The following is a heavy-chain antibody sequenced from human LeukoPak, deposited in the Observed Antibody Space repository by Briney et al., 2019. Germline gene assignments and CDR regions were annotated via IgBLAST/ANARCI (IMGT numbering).Heavy chain of an antibody. CDR3: ARTMGYYDILTGFYYYYYMDV. D-gene: IGHD3-9*01. CDR1: GGSISSSSYY. CDR2: IYYSGST. Sequence: SETLSLTCTVSGGSISSSSYYWGWIRQPPGKGLEWIGSIYYSGSTNYNPSLKSRVTISVDTSKNQFSLKLSSVTAADTAVYYCARTMGYYDILTGFYYYYYMDVWGKGTTVTISS. J-gene: IGHJ6*03. V-gene: IGHV4-39*07.